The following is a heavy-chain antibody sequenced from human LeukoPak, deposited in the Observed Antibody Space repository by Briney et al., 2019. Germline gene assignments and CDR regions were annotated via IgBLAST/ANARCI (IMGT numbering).Heavy chain of an antibody. CDR2: IIPIFGTA. V-gene: IGHV1-69*05. D-gene: IGHD3-3*01. CDR1: GGTFSSYA. CDR3: ARDLVTIFGVEENWFDP. Sequence: ASVKVSCKASGGTFSSYAISWVRQAPGQGLEWMGGIIPIFGTANYAQKFQGRVTITTDESTSTAYMELSSLRSEDTAVYYCARDLVTIFGVEENWFDPWGQGSLVTVSS. J-gene: IGHJ5*02.